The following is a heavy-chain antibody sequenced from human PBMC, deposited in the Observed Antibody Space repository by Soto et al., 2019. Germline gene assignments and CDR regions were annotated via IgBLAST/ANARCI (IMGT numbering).Heavy chain of an antibody. J-gene: IGHJ4*02. CDR1: GYTFTGYY. CDR3: AKDENNVVVVAASPCGY. V-gene: IGHV1-2*02. Sequence: GASVKVSCKASGYTFTGYYMHWVRQAPGQGLEWMGWINPNSGGTNYAQKFQGRVTMNRDTSISTAYMELSRLRSDGTAGCYFAKDENNVVVVAASPCGYWGQGTLVTVSS. D-gene: IGHD2-15*01. CDR2: INPNSGGT.